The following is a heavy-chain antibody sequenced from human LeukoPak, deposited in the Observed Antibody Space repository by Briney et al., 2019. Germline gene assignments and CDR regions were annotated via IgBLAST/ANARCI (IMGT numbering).Heavy chain of an antibody. Sequence: ASVKVSCKASGFTFTSFGFSWVRQAPGQGLEWMGWISAYNGNTNYAQNLQGRVTMTTDASTSTVYMELRSLRSDDTAMYYCATVTTTRYSEDYWGQGTLVTVSS. J-gene: IGHJ4*02. V-gene: IGHV1-18*01. D-gene: IGHD3-3*01. CDR3: ATVTTTRYSEDY. CDR2: ISAYNGNT. CDR1: GFTFTSFG.